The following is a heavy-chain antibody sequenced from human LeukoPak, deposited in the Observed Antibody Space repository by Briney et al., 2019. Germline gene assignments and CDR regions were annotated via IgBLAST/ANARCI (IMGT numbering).Heavy chain of an antibody. J-gene: IGHJ4*02. Sequence: GGSLRLSCAGSGFTFSSYSMNWVRQAPGKGLEWVSSISSSSSYIYYADSVKGRFTISRDNAKNSLYLQMNSLRAEDTAVYYCARDGGADSGYDCDYWGQGTLVTVSS. CDR1: GFTFSSYS. CDR2: ISSSSSYI. V-gene: IGHV3-21*01. D-gene: IGHD5-12*01. CDR3: ARDGGADSGYDCDY.